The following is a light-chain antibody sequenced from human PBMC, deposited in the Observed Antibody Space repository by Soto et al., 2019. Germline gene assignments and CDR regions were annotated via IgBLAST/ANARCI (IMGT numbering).Light chain of an antibody. CDR2: TVS. CDR3: MQRIEFPLT. J-gene: IGKJ4*01. V-gene: IGKV2-40*01. CDR1: QSLLDSDDGNTY. Sequence: DIVMTQTPLSLPVTPGEPASISCGSSQSLLDSDDGNTYSDWYLQKPGQSPQLLIYTVSYRASGVPDRFSGSGSGTDFTLKISRVEAEDVGVYYCMQRIEFPLTFSGGTKVDIK.